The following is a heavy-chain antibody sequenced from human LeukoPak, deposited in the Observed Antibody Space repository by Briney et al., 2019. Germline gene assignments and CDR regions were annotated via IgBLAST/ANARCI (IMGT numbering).Heavy chain of an antibody. CDR1: GFTFSSYA. D-gene: IGHD3-22*01. J-gene: IGHJ4*02. V-gene: IGHV3-23*01. CDR2: ISPSSGT. CDR3: ARPQSSSGYYWLFDD. Sequence: GGSLRLSCAASGFTFSSYAMRWARQAPGKGLEWVSAISPSSGTFYADSVKGRFTISRDNSKNTLYLQMNSLRAEDTAVYYCARPQSSSGYYWLFDDWGQGTLVTVSS.